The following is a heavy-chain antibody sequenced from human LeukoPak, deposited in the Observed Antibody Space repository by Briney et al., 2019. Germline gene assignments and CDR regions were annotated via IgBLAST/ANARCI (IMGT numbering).Heavy chain of an antibody. D-gene: IGHD6-13*01. CDR2: ISAYNGNT. V-gene: IGHV1-18*01. CDR3: ARIGRVAAAGTMYNWFDP. CDR1: GYTFTSYG. Sequence: ASVKVSCKASGYTFTSYGISWVRQAPGQGLEWMGWISAYNGNTNYAQKLQGRVTMTTDTSTSTAYMELRSLRSDDTAVYYCARIGRVAAAGTMYNWFDPWGQGTLVTVSS. J-gene: IGHJ5*02.